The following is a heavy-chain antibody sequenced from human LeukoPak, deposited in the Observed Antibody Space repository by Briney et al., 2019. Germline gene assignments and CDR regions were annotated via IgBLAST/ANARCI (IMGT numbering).Heavy chain of an antibody. CDR3: AREILGGFNPGAY. J-gene: IGHJ4*02. D-gene: IGHD1-14*01. V-gene: IGHV4-4*02. Sequence: SETLSLTCTVSLDSTTSNFWSWVRQPPGKGLEWIGEIHRSGSPNYNPSLQSRVTISIDRSRNQIALELSSVAAADTAVYYCAREILGGFNPGAYWGQGTLVTVSS. CDR2: IHRSGSP. CDR1: LDSTTSNF.